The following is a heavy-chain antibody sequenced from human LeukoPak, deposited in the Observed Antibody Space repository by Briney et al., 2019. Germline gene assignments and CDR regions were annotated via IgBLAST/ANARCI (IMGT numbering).Heavy chain of an antibody. CDR3: ARPVDCSSTSCYASSPFYYFDY. CDR2: IYPGDSAT. Sequence: GESLKISSKCSGYRFTSYWIGWVRPMPGKGLEWMGIIYPGDSATRYSPACQGQVTSSADKSISTAYLQWSSLKASDTAMYYCARPVDCSSTSCYASSPFYYFDYWGQGTLVTVSS. D-gene: IGHD2-2*01. V-gene: IGHV5-51*01. J-gene: IGHJ4*02. CDR1: GYRFTSYW.